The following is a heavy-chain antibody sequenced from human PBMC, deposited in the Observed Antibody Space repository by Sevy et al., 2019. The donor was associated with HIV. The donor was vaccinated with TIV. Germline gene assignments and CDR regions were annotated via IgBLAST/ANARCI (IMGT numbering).Heavy chain of an antibody. CDR2: IYYSGST. D-gene: IGHD4-17*01. CDR3: ARKPDYGDYVFDY. CDR1: GGSISSGGYY. V-gene: IGHV4-31*03. Sequence: SETLSLTCTVSGGSISSGGYYWSWIRQHPGKGLEWIGYIYYSGSTYYNPSLKSRVTISVDTSKNQFSLKLSSVTAADMAVYYCARKPDYGDYVFDYWGQGTLVTVSS. J-gene: IGHJ4*02.